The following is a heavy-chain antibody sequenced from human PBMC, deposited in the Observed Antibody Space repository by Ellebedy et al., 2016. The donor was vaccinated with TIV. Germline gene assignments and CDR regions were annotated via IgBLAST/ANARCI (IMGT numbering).Heavy chain of an antibody. Sequence: SSVKVSCXASGGTFSSYAISWVRQAPGQGLEWMGGIIPIFGTANYAQKFQGRVTITADESTSTAYMELSSLRSEDTAVYYCARDSRQLGKNDAFDIWGQGTMVTVSS. V-gene: IGHV1-69*13. D-gene: IGHD6-13*01. CDR1: GGTFSSYA. J-gene: IGHJ3*02. CDR3: ARDSRQLGKNDAFDI. CDR2: IIPIFGTA.